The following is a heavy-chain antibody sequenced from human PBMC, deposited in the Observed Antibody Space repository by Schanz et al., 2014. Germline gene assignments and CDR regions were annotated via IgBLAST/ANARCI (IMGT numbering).Heavy chain of an antibody. CDR3: AAHETLSTTACYPS. Sequence: EVQLVESGGELVQPGGSLRLSCAASGFTFSSYWMHWVRQVPGKGPVWVSRINGDGSSTLYADSVKGRFTISRDNAKNTLYLQMTGLRAEDTAVYYCAAHETLSTTACYPSWGQGTLVAVSS. V-gene: IGHV3-74*01. D-gene: IGHD2-2*01. CDR1: GFTFSSYW. J-gene: IGHJ4*02. CDR2: INGDGSST.